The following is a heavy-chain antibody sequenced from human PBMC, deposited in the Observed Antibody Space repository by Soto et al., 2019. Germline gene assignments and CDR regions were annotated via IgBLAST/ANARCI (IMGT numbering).Heavy chain of an antibody. D-gene: IGHD2-15*01. CDR3: ARDRDTYFSDSVCSGPYFDY. V-gene: IGHV3-48*02. CDR2: IGTDSNTI. Sequence: GGSLRLSCAASGFTFSSYSINWVRQAPGKGLEWISYIGTDSNTIYYADSVKGRFTISRDNAKNSQFLQMNSLRDEDTAVYFCARDRDTYFSDSVCSGPYFDYRRRGSLVTVSS. CDR1: GFTFSSYS. J-gene: IGHJ4*02.